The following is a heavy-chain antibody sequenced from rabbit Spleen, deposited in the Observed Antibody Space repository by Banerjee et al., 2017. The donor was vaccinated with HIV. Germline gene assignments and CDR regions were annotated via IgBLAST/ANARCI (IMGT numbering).Heavy chain of an antibody. CDR3: ASGSSGDAYKMDL. V-gene: IGHV1S45*01. CDR1: GFSFSTSYY. Sequence: QEQLEESGGGLVQPEGSLTLTCTAFGFSFSTSYYMCWVRQAPGKGLEWIGCIYTSNGRTWYASWAKGRFTISKTSSTTVTLQMTSLTAADTATYFCASGSSGDAYKMDLWGPGTLVTV. CDR2: IYTSNGRT. J-gene: IGHJ3*01. D-gene: IGHD1-1*01.